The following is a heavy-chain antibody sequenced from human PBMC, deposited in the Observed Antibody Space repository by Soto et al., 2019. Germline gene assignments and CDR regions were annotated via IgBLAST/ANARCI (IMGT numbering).Heavy chain of an antibody. Sequence: VGSLRLSCAASGFTFSSYAMHWVRQAPGKGLEWVAVISYDGSNKYYADSVKGRFTISRDNSKNTLYLQMNSLRAEDTAVYYCARDWVVVVPAAYPTYYYYGMDVWGQGTTVTVSS. V-gene: IGHV3-30-3*01. J-gene: IGHJ6*02. D-gene: IGHD2-2*01. CDR2: ISYDGSNK. CDR1: GFTFSSYA. CDR3: ARDWVVVVPAAYPTYYYYGMDV.